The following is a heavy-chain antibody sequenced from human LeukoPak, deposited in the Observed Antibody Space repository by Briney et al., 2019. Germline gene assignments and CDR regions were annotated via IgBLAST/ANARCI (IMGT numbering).Heavy chain of an antibody. V-gene: IGHV1-46*01. CDR3: ARGLFLSGYLDAFDI. CDR1: SYTFTNYA. CDR2: INPSGGST. Sequence: GASVKVSCKASSYTFTNYAFTWVRQAPGQGLEWMGIINPSGGSTSYAQKFQGRVTMTRDMSTSTVYMELSSLRSEDTAVYYCARGLFLSGYLDAFDIWGQGTVVTVSS. J-gene: IGHJ3*02. D-gene: IGHD3-22*01.